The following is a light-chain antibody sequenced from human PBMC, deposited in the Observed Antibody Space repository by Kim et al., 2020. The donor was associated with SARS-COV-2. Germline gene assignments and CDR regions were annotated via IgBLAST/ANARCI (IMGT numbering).Light chain of an antibody. Sequence: ASVGDRVTITCRASQNIGNFLAWYQQKPGKAPKLLIYKSSTLKSGVSSRFSGSGSGTEFTLTASSLQPDDFATYYCQQYRSYPWTFGQGTKVDIK. J-gene: IGKJ1*01. V-gene: IGKV1-5*03. CDR1: QNIGNF. CDR3: QQYRSYPWT. CDR2: KSS.